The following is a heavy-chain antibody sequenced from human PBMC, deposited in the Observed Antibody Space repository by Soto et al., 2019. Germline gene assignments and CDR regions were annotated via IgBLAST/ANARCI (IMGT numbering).Heavy chain of an antibody. D-gene: IGHD4-17*01. CDR3: ARLDLRGPCQY. CDR1: GYTFTSYW. CDR2: IYCGDSDA. Sequence: EVQLVQSGAVVKKPGESLKISCQGSGYTFTSYWIGWVRQMPGQGLEWMGIIYCGDSDARYSPSFQGQVTISVDKSISTAYLQWSSLKASDTAMDDCARLDLRGPCQYWGQGTLVTVSS. J-gene: IGHJ1*01. V-gene: IGHV5-51*01.